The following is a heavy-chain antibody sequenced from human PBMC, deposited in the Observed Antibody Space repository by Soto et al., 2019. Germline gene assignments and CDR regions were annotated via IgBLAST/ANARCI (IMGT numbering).Heavy chain of an antibody. V-gene: IGHV1-18*04. CDR1: GYTFTSYG. J-gene: IGHJ5*02. D-gene: IGHD6-19*01. CDR3: ASTIAVADYWSDP. CDR2: ISAYNGNT. Sequence: SVMVSCKASGYTFTSYGINWVRQAPGQGLEWMGWISAYNGNTNYAQKLQGRVTMTTETSTSKAYMELMSLRSDDTAVYYCASTIAVADYWSDPWGQGTLVNVSS.